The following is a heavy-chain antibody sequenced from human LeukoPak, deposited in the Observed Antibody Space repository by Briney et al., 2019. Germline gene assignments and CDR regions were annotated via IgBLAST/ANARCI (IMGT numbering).Heavy chain of an antibody. CDR3: ARGYSSNWYYFDY. V-gene: IGHV3-74*01. D-gene: IGHD6-13*01. CDR1: GFTFSSYW. Sequence: GGSLRLSCAASGFTFSSYWMHWVRQAPGKGLVWVSRINSDGSSTNYADYVKGRFTISRDNAKNTPYLQMNSLRAEDTAVYYCARGYSSNWYYFDYWGQGTLVTVSS. J-gene: IGHJ4*02. CDR2: INSDGSST.